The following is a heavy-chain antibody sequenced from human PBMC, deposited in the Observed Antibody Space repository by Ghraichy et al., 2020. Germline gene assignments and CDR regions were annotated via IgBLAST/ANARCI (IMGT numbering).Heavy chain of an antibody. J-gene: IGHJ4*02. CDR1: GGSISRSNFY. D-gene: IGHD1-26*01. CDR3: ARHVGAASFDY. CDR2: ISYTGHT. V-gene: IGHV4-39*01. Sequence: SETLSLTCTVSGGSISRSNFYWGWIHQPPGKGLEWIASISYTGHTYYNPSLKSRVTISVDTSRNQFSLKLSSLTAADTAVYYCARHVGAASFDYWGQGTLVTVSS.